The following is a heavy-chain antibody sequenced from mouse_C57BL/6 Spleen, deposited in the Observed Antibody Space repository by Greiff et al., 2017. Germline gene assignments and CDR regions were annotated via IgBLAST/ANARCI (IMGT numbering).Heavy chain of an antibody. CDR2: ISDGGSYT. V-gene: IGHV5-4*03. CDR3: ARGRDYYGSSWYFEV. D-gene: IGHD1-1*01. Sequence: EVKLMESGGGLVKPGGSLKLSCAASGFTFSSYAMSWVRQTPEKRLEWVATISDGGSYTYYPDNVKGRFTISRDNAKNNLYLQMSHLKSEDTAMYYCARGRDYYGSSWYFEVWGTGTTVTVSS. J-gene: IGHJ1*03. CDR1: GFTFSSYA.